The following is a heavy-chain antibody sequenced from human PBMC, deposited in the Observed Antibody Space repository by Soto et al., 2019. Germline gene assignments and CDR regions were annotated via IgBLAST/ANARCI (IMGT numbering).Heavy chain of an antibody. CDR3: ARVYSGSYSDS. J-gene: IGHJ4*02. CDR2: IFQSGST. D-gene: IGHD1-26*01. Sequence: QVQLQESGPGLVKPSGTLSLTCAVSGGSIRSNNWWSWVRQPPGKGLEWIGEIFQSGSTNYNPSLKXRVXISVDKSKNQFSLKLNSVTAADTAVYYCARVYSGSYSDSWGQGTLVTVSS. CDR1: GGSIRSNNW. V-gene: IGHV4-4*02.